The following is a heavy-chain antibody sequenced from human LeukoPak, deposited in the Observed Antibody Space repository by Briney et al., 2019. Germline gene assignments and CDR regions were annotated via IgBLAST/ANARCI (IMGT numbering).Heavy chain of an antibody. CDR1: GFTFSSYW. CDR2: IKQDGSEK. V-gene: IGHV3-7*01. D-gene: IGHD6-13*01. CDR3: VAAAGTFDY. J-gene: IGHJ4*02. Sequence: PGRSLRLSCAASGFTFSSYWMSWVRQAPGKGLEWVANIKQDGSEKYYVDSVKGRFTISRDNAKNSLYLQMNSLRAEDTAVYYCVAAAGTFDYWGQGTLVTVSS.